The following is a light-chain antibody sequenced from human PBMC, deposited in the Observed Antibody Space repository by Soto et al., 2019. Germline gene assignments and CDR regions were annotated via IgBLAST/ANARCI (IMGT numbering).Light chain of an antibody. V-gene: IGKV1-33*01. CDR2: DAS. Sequence: DIQMTQSPSSLSASVGDRVTITCQASQDISNYLNWYQQKPGKAPKLLIYDASNLETGVPSRFSGSGSGTDFTFTISSQQPEDIATYYCQQYDNLPRFTFGPGTKVDIK. J-gene: IGKJ3*01. CDR1: QDISNY. CDR3: QQYDNLPRFT.